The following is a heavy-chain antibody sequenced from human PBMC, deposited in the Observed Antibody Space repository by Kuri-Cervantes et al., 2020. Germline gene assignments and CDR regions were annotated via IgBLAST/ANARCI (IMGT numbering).Heavy chain of an antibody. Sequence: GGSLRLSCAASGFTFSSYSMNWVRQAPGKGLEWVSYISSSSSTIYYADSVKGRFTISRDNAKNTLYLQMNSLRAEDTAVYYCAGRFYCSGGSCYSNDAFDIWGQGTMVTVSS. CDR1: GFTFSSYS. CDR2: ISSSSSTI. CDR3: AGRFYCSGGSCYSNDAFDI. V-gene: IGHV3-48*01. D-gene: IGHD2-15*01. J-gene: IGHJ3*02.